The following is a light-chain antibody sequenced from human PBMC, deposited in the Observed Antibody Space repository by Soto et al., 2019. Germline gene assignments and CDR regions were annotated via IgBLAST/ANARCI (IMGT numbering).Light chain of an antibody. V-gene: IGKV3-11*01. CDR1: QSVSNY. CDR3: QQRSIWLT. Sequence: EIVMTQSPATLSVSPGERATLSFRASQSVSNYLAWYQQKPGQAPRLLIYDASNRATGIPARFSGSGSGTDFTLTISSLEPEDFAVYYCQQRSIWLTFGGGTKVDIK. J-gene: IGKJ4*01. CDR2: DAS.